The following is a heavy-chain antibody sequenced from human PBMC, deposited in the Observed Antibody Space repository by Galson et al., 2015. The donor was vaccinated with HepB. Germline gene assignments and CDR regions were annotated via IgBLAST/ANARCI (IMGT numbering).Heavy chain of an antibody. J-gene: IGHJ3*02. D-gene: IGHD2-8*02. CDR2: IYYSGSA. V-gene: IGHV4-59*01. CDR1: GDSIKSFY. Sequence: QVQLQASGPGLVKPSETLTLPCTVSGDSIKSFYLSWPRHPPGKGLEYIGYIYYSGSANYNPSLKSRVTISVDTSTNQFSLKLTSVTAADTALYYCARAGVLGTPGSFDIWGQGTMVTVSS. CDR3: ARAGVLGTPGSFDI.